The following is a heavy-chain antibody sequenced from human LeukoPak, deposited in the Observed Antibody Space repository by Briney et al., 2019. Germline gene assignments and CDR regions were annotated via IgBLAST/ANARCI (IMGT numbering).Heavy chain of an antibody. V-gene: IGHV3-20*04. J-gene: IGHJ4*02. D-gene: IGHD3-10*01. CDR2: INWNGGST. Sequence: PGGPLRLSCAASGFTFDDYGMSWVRQAPGKGLEWVSGINWNGGSTGYADSVKGRFTISRDNAKNPLYLQMNSLRAEDTAVYYCASILLWFVYDYWGQGTLVTVSS. CDR1: GFTFDDYG. CDR3: ASILLWFVYDY.